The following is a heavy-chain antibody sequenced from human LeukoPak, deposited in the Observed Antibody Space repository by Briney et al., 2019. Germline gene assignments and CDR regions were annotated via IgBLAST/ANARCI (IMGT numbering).Heavy chain of an antibody. J-gene: IGHJ4*02. D-gene: IGHD6-19*01. V-gene: IGHV3-20*01. CDR1: GFTFDDYG. CDR2: INWIGGST. Sequence: GGSLRLSCAVSGFTFDDYGMSWVRQAPGRGVAWVSGINWIGGSTGYTRSVKGRFTIYRNNTKNCLYMKMNSLRAEDTALYHCARNGGYSSEFDYWGQGTLVTVSS. CDR3: ARNGGYSSEFDY.